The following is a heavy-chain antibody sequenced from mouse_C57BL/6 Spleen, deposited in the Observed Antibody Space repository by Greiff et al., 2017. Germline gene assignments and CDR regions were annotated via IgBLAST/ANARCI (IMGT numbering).Heavy chain of an antibody. J-gene: IGHJ1*03. V-gene: IGHV1-80*01. Sequence: QVQLQQSGAELVKPGASVKISCKASGYAFSSYWMHWVKQRPGKGLEWIGPIYPGDGDTNYNGKFKGKATLTADKSSSTAYMQLSSLTSEDSAVYVCAREPNGAGDFGVWGTGATVTVSS. CDR2: IYPGDGDT. CDR1: GYAFSSYW. CDR3: AREPNGAGDFGV.